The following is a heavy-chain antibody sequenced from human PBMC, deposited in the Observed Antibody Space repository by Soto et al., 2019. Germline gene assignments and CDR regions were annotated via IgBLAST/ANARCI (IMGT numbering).Heavy chain of an antibody. Sequence: EVQLVESGGGLVKPGGSLRLSCAASGFSFRIYSMNWVRQAPGQGLEWVSTLSSSSTYIYYADSVKGRFTISRDNAKNSLFLEMNSLRAEDTAVYYCTRAISTAMPGGFDDWGQGALVTVAS. CDR1: GFSFRIYS. D-gene: IGHD2-2*01. CDR2: LSSSSTYI. V-gene: IGHV3-21*01. CDR3: TRAISTAMPGGFDD. J-gene: IGHJ4*02.